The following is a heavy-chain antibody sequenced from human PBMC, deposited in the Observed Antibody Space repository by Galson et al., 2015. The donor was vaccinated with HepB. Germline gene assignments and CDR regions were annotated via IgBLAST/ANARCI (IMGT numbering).Heavy chain of an antibody. CDR3: ARDPKLVSPDYYYYYYGMDV. D-gene: IGHD6-6*01. CDR2: ISAYNGNT. CDR1: GYTFTSYG. Sequence: SVKVSCKASGYTFTSYGISWVRQAPGQGLEWMGWISAYNGNTNYAQKLQGRVTMTTDTSTSTAYMELRSLRSDDTAVYYCARDPKLVSPDYYYYYYGMDVWGQGTTVTVSS. J-gene: IGHJ6*02. V-gene: IGHV1-18*04.